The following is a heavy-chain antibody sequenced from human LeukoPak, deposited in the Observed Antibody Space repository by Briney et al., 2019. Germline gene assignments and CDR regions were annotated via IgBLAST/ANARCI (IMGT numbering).Heavy chain of an antibody. CDR3: ARVGCSSTSCYNDAFDI. CDR2: INPNSGGT. D-gene: IGHD2-2*02. Sequence: ASVKVSCKASGYTFTGYYMHWVRQAPGQGLEWMGWINPNSGGTNYAQKFQGRVTMTRDTSISTAYMELSRLRSDDTAVYYCARVGCSSTSCYNDAFDIWGQGTMVTDSS. J-gene: IGHJ3*02. CDR1: GYTFTGYY. V-gene: IGHV1-2*02.